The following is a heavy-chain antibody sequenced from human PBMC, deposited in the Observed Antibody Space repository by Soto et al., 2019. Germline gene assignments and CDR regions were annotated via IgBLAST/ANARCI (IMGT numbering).Heavy chain of an antibody. J-gene: IGHJ3*02. V-gene: IGHV4-39*01. Sequence: PSETLSLTCTVSGGSISSSSYYWGWIRQPPGKGLEWIGSIYYSGSTYYNPSLKSRVTISVDTSKNQFSLKLSSVTAADTAVYYCAKHTPAELAVAQPVVFDIWGQGKMVTVSS. CDR3: AKHTPAELAVAQPVVFDI. CDR1: GGSISSSSYY. CDR2: IYYSGST. D-gene: IGHD6-19*01.